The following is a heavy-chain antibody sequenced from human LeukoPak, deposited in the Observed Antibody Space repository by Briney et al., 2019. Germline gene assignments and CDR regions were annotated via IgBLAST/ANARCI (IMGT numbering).Heavy chain of an antibody. J-gene: IGHJ4*02. CDR3: VRDYNFWSGYPPFDY. D-gene: IGHD3-3*01. V-gene: IGHV3-21*01. CDR2: ISSSSSFI. Sequence: GGSLRLSCAASGFTFSSYSMNWVRQAPGTGLEWVSSISSSSSFIHYADSVKGRFTITRDNAEISLYLQMNSLRAEDTAVYYCVRDYNFWSGYPPFDYWGQGTLVTVSS. CDR1: GFTFSSYS.